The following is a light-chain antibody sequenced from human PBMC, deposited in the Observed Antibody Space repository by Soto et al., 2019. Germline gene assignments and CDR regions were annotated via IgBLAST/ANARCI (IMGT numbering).Light chain of an antibody. J-gene: IGKJ1*01. CDR3: QHYNNWPPLT. CDR2: GAS. Sequence: EIVMTQSPATLSVSPGERATLSCRASQSVSINLAWYQQKPGQAPRLLVYGASTRATGIPARFSGSGSGTDFTLTISSLQSEDFAVYYCQHYNNWPPLTFGQGTKVEIK. CDR1: QSVSIN. V-gene: IGKV3-15*01.